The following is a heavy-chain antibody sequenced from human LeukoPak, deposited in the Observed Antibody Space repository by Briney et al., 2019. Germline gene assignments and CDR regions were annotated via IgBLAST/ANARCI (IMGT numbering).Heavy chain of an antibody. V-gene: IGHV4-59*01. D-gene: IGHD1-26*01. CDR2: IYYSGST. CDR1: GGPISSYY. CDR3: ARDEGATFGDAFDI. J-gene: IGHJ3*02. Sequence: PSDTLSLICTVCGGPISSYYWSWLRQPPGKGLEWIGYIYYSGSTNYNPSFKSRVTISVDTSKNQFSLNLSSVTAADTAVYYCARDEGATFGDAFDIWGQGTMVTVSS.